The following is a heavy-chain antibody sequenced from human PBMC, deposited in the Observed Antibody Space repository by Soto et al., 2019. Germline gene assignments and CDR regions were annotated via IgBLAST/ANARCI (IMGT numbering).Heavy chain of an antibody. CDR1: GFTFSEDY. Sequence: PGGSLRLSCSASGFTFSEDYMSWVRQVPGKGLEWVSYISHSGSTTDYADSVKGRFTISRDNVNNSLFLQMNSLRADDTAVYYRARDMHAGFTHYFDPWGQGTLVTVSS. CDR3: ARDMHAGFTHYFDP. V-gene: IGHV3-11*01. D-gene: IGHD1-26*01. CDR2: ISHSGSTT. J-gene: IGHJ5*02.